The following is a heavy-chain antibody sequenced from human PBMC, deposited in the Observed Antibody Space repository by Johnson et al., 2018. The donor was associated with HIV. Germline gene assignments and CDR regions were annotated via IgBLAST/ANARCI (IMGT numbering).Heavy chain of an antibody. Sequence: VQLVESGGGLVQPGGSLRLSCAASGFTFSTYWMSWVRQAPGKGLEWVANIKQDGSNKYYADSVKDRFTISRDNSKNTLCLQMNSLRPEDTAVFYCARVSDDYGGNPAAWGALDVWGQGTMVTVSS. CDR1: GFTFSTYW. CDR2: IKQDGSNK. CDR3: ARVSDDYGGNPAAWGALDV. V-gene: IGHV3-7*01. J-gene: IGHJ3*01. D-gene: IGHD4-23*01.